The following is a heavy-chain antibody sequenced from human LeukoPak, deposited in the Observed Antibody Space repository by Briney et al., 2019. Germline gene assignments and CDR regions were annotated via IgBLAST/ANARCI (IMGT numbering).Heavy chain of an antibody. CDR3: ARDAYSGSYPYYYYYYYMDV. D-gene: IGHD1-26*01. CDR1: GFTFSSYW. J-gene: IGHJ6*03. V-gene: IGHV3-7*01. CDR2: IKQDGSEK. Sequence: GGSLRLSCAASGFTFSSYWMSWVRQAPGQGLEWVANIKQDGSEKYYVDSVKGRFTISRDNAKNSLYLQMNSLRAEDTAVYYCARDAYSGSYPYYYYYYYMDVRGKGTTVTVSS.